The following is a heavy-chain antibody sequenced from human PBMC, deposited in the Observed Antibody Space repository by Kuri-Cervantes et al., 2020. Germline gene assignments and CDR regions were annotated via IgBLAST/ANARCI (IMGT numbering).Heavy chain of an antibody. CDR2: IKQDGSER. D-gene: IGHD6-13*01. CDR3: ARVRGSSWYQDDAFDI. J-gene: IGHJ3*02. Sequence: GESLKISCEASGFTFSSYWMSWVRQAPGKGLEWVANIKQDGSERYYVDSVKGRFTISRDNAKNSLCLQMNSLRAEDTAVYYCARVRGSSWYQDDAFDIWGQGTMVTVSS. V-gene: IGHV3-7*01. CDR1: GFTFSSYW.